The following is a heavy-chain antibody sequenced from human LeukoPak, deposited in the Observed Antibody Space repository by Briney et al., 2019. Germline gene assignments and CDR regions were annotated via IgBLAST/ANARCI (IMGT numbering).Heavy chain of an antibody. D-gene: IGHD1-26*01. Sequence: SVKVSCKASGFTFTSSAVQWVRRARGQRLEWIGWIVVGSGNTNYAQKFQERVTITRDMSTSTAYMELSSLRSEDTAVYYCAREGIVGATGFDYWGQGTLVTVSS. J-gene: IGHJ4*02. V-gene: IGHV1-58*01. CDR1: GFTFTSSA. CDR3: AREGIVGATGFDY. CDR2: IVVGSGNT.